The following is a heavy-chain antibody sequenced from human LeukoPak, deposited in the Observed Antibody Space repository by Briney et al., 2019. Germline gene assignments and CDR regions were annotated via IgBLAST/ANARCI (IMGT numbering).Heavy chain of an antibody. V-gene: IGHV3-30*02. J-gene: IGHJ4*02. CDR1: GFRFSNYG. CDR2: ISDHGSNK. D-gene: IGHD1-26*01. Sequence: GGSLRLSCAASGFRFSNYGMNWVRQAPGKGLEWMTFISDHGSNKYYADSVKGRFTISRDNSKNTVELQMNSLKTEDTAVYYCAKGRGSGTYSTDYWGQGTLVTVPS. CDR3: AKGRGSGTYSTDY.